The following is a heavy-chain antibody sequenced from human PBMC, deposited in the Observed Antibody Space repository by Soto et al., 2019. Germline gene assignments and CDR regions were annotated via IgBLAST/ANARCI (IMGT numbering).Heavy chain of an antibody. Sequence: SETLSLTCTVSGGSISSSSYYWGWIRQPPGKGLEWIGSIYYSGSTYYNPSLKSRVTISVDTSKNQFSLKLSSVTAADTAVYYCARPHFKGTQGNWFDPWGQGTLVTVS. D-gene: IGHD3-10*01. V-gene: IGHV4-39*01. CDR1: GGSISSSSYY. J-gene: IGHJ5*02. CDR2: IYYSGST. CDR3: ARPHFKGTQGNWFDP.